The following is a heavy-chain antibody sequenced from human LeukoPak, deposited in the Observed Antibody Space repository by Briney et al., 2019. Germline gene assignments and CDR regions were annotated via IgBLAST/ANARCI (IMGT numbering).Heavy chain of an antibody. CDR1: GFTISNYD. V-gene: IGHV3-7*01. CDR3: ARDYNWNPPDY. CDR2: IKQDGSEK. J-gene: IGHJ4*02. Sequence: GVSLRLSCAASGFTISNYDMHWVRQAPGKGLEWVANIKQDGSEKYYVDSVKGRFTISRDNAKNSLYLQMNSLRVEDTAVYYCARDYNWNPPDYWGQGTLVTVSS. D-gene: IGHD1-1*01.